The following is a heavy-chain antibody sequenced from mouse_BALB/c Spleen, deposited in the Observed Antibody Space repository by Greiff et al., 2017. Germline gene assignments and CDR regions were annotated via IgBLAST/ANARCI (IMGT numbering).Heavy chain of an antibody. V-gene: IGHV1-80*01. D-gene: IGHD1-1*02. J-gene: IGHJ4*01. CDR3: ARYGPNSMDY. CDR2: IYPGDGDT. CDR1: GYAFSSYW. Sequence: LVESGAELVRPGSSVKISCKASGYAFSSYWMNWVKQRPGQGLEWIGQIYPGDGDTNYNGKFKGKATLTADKSSSTAYMQLSSLTSEDSAVYFCARYGPNSMDYWGQGTSVTVSS.